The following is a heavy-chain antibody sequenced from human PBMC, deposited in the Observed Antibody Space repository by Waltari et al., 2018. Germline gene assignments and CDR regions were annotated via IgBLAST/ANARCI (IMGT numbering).Heavy chain of an antibody. CDR2: ISGSGGGT. V-gene: IGHV3-23*04. CDR1: GFNFSSYA. D-gene: IGHD3-3*01. CDR3: AKVTFFGRWDVGSYFDY. Sequence: EVQLVESGGGLVQPGGSLRLSCAVSGFNFSSYAMSWVRQAPGKGMEWVSAISGSGGGTYYADSVKGRFNISIDNSKNTLYLQMNSLRAEDTVVYYCAKVTFFGRWDVGSYFDYWGQGTLVTVSS. J-gene: IGHJ4*02.